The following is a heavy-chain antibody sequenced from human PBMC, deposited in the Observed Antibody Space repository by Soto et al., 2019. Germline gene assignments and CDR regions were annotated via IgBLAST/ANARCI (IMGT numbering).Heavy chain of an antibody. V-gene: IGHV3-7*01. CDR3: ARVRNSLFDF. CDR1: GFIFSNYW. CDR2: IKQDGSQK. Sequence: GGSLRLSCAASGFIFSNYWMTWVRQAPGKGLEWVANIKQDGSQKYYVDSLKGRFTISRDNAKNSLYLQMNSLGAEDTAVYYCARVRNSLFDFWGQGTLVTVSS. J-gene: IGHJ4*02.